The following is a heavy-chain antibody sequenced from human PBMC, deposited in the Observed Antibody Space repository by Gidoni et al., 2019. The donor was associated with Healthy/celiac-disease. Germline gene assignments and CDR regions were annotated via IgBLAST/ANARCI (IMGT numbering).Heavy chain of an antibody. Sequence: QLQLQESGPALVKPSETLSLTCTVSGGSISSSSYYWGWIRQPPGKGLEWIGRIYYSGSTYYNPSLKSRVTISVDTSKNQFSLKLSSVTAADTAVYYCARQTTNYDFWSGYFLDYWGQGTLVTVSS. J-gene: IGHJ4*02. V-gene: IGHV4-39*01. D-gene: IGHD3-3*01. CDR2: IYYSGST. CDR1: GGSISSSSYY. CDR3: ARQTTNYDFWSGYFLDY.